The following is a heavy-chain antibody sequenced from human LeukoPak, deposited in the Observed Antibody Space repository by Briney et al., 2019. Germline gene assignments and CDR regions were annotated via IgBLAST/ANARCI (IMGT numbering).Heavy chain of an antibody. CDR3: GSSLGPLTEY. V-gene: IGHV3-74*01. J-gene: IGHJ4*02. CDR1: GFGFSSYW. CDR2: INSGGSGT. D-gene: IGHD3-10*01. Sequence: GGSLRLSCAASGFGFSSYWMHWVRQAPREGLMWVSRINSGGSGTSYADSVEGRFTISRDNAKDTLYLQMNGLRVEDTAVYYCGSSLGPLTEYWGQGTLVTVSS.